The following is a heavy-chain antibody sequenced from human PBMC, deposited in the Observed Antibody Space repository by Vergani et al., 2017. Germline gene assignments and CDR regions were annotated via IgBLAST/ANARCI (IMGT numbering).Heavy chain of an antibody. J-gene: IGHJ5*02. CDR2: IYYSGST. V-gene: IGHV4-31*03. CDR1: GGSISSGGYY. D-gene: IGHD2-2*01. CDR3: ARSVVVPAGGNWFDP. Sequence: QVQLQESGPGLVKPSQTLSLTCTVSGGSISSGGYYWSWIRQHPGKGLEWIGYIYYSGSTDYNPALKSRVTISVDTAKNQFSLKLSSVTAADTAVYYCARSVVVPAGGNWFDPWGQGTLVTVSS.